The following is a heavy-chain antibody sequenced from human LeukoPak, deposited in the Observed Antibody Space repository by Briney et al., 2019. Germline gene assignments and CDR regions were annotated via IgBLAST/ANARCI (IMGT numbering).Heavy chain of an antibody. V-gene: IGHV1-46*01. CDR2: INPSGGST. Sequence: PRASVKVSCKASGYTFTSYYMHWVRQAPGQGLEWMGIINPSGGSTSYAQKFQGRVTMTRDMSTSTDYMELRSLRSDDTAVYYCARDIPDFWSFSKYYYMDVWGKGTTVTVSS. J-gene: IGHJ6*03. D-gene: IGHD3-3*01. CDR3: ARDIPDFWSFSKYYYMDV. CDR1: GYTFTSYY.